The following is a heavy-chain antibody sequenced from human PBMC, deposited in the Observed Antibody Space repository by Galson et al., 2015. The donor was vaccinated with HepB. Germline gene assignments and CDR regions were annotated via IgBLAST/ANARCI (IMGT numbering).Heavy chain of an antibody. V-gene: IGHV1-58*02. CDR2: IVVGSGNT. J-gene: IGHJ3*02. CDR1: GFTFTSSA. Sequence: SVKVSCKASGFTFTSSAMQWVRQARGQRLEWIGWIVVGSGNTNYAQKFQERVTITRDMSTSTAYMELSSLRSEDTAVYYCAADLNYYYDSSGYKAFDIWGQGTMVTVSS. CDR3: AADLNYYYDSSGYKAFDI. D-gene: IGHD3-22*01.